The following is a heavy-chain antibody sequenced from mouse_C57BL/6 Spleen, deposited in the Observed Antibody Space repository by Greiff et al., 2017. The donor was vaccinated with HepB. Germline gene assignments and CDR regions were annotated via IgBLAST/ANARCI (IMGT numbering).Heavy chain of an antibody. V-gene: IGHV14-1*01. Sequence: EVMLVESGAELVRPGASVKLSCTASGFNIKDYYMHWVKQRPEQGLEWIGRIDPEDGDTEYAPKFQGKATMTADTSSNTAYLQLSLLTSEDTAVYYFTSFYYYGSSGYYFDYWGQGTTLTVSS. CDR2: IDPEDGDT. CDR1: GFNIKDYY. D-gene: IGHD1-1*01. CDR3: TSFYYYGSSGYYFDY. J-gene: IGHJ2*01.